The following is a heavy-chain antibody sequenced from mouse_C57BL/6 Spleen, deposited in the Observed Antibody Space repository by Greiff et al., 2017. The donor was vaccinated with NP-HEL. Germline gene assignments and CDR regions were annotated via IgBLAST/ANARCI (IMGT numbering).Heavy chain of an antibody. CDR2: IYPRDGST. CDR3: AREVIYYYAPRGVDY. D-gene: IGHD1-1*01. J-gene: IGHJ2*01. V-gene: IGHV1-78*01. CDR1: GYTFTDHT. Sequence: QVQLQQSDAELVKPGASVKISCKVSGYTFTDHTIHWMKQRPEQGLEWIGYIYPRDGSTKYNEKFKGKATLTADKSSSTAYMQLNSLTSEDSAVYFCAREVIYYYAPRGVDYWGQGTTLTVSS.